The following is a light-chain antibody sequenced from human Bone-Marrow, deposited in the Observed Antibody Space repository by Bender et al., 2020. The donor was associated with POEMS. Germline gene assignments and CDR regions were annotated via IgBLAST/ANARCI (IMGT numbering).Light chain of an antibody. J-gene: IGLJ1*01. V-gene: IGLV2-14*01. CDR3: NSYPSSSTYV. Sequence: QSALTQPASVSGSPGQSITISCTGTSSDVGGYKFVSWYQQHPGEAPKLMIYDVTNRPSGVSDRFSGSKSGNTASLTISGLQAEDEADYYCNSYPSSSTYVFGGGTKVTVL. CDR1: SSDVGGYKF. CDR2: DVT.